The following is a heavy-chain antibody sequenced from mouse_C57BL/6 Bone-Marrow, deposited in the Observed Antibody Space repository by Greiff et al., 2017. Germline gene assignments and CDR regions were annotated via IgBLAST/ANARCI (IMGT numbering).Heavy chain of an antibody. CDR2: ISSGGSYT. Sequence: EVKLVESGGDLVKPGGSLKLSCAASGFTFSSYGMSWVRQTPDKRLEWVATISSGGSYTYYPDSVKGRFTISRDNAKNTLYLQMSSLKSEDTAMYYCARRGNYERVLAYWGQGTLVTVSA. J-gene: IGHJ3*01. CDR3: ARRGNYERVLAY. V-gene: IGHV5-6*02. CDR1: GFTFSSYG. D-gene: IGHD2-1*01.